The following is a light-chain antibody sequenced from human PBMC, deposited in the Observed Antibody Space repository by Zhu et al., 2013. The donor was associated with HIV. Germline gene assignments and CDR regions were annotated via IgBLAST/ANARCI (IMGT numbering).Light chain of an antibody. J-gene: IGKJ4*01. CDR1: QSISSY. CDR2: TTS. V-gene: IGKV1-39*01. CDR3: QQSYSSPLT. Sequence: DIQMTQSPSSLSASVGDRVTITCRASQSISSYLNWYQQKPGKAPKVLIYTTSSLQSGVPSRFSGSGSGTDFTLTISSLQPEDFATYYCQQSYSSPLTFGGGTKVEMK.